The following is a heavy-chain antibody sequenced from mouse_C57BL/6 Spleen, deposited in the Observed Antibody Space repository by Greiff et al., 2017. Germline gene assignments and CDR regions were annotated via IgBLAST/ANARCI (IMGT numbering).Heavy chain of an antibody. CDR3: ARSHYGCDDAWFAY. Sequence: VQLQQSGPDLVKPGASVKISCKASGFAFSSYWMNWVNQRPGKGLEWIGRIYPGDGATNYNAKFKGKATLTADKSSSTAYMQLSSLTSWSSTVYFCARSHYGCDDAWFAYWGQGTLVTVAA. CDR1: GFAFSSYW. CDR2: IYPGDGAT. V-gene: IGHV1-82*01. D-gene: IGHD2-2*01. J-gene: IGHJ3*01.